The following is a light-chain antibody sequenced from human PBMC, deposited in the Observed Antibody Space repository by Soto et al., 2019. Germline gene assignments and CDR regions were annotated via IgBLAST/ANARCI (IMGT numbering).Light chain of an antibody. Sequence: EVVMTQSPATLSVSPGERVTLSCRASESVHGNLAWYHQKPGQGPSLLIYYASTRATGVPDRFTGSGSGTEFTLTISSLQSEVFGVYHCQHYSNWPPTFGRGTKVEIK. V-gene: IGKV3-15*01. J-gene: IGKJ3*01. CDR1: ESVHGN. CDR3: QHYSNWPPT. CDR2: YAS.